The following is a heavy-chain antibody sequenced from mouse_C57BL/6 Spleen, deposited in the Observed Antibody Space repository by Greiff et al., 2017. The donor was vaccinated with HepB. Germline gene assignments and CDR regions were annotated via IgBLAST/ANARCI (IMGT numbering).Heavy chain of an antibody. CDR3: SRYDGAYDYAEAMDY. D-gene: IGHD2-4*01. CDR1: GFTFTDYY. Sequence: EVKLVESGGGLVQPGGSLSLSCAASGFTFTDYYMSWVRQSPGKALEWMGFIRNKANGYTTAYIASVKGLFTISRDNSQSILYLQMNALRAEDSATYYCSRYDGAYDYAEAMDYWGQGTSVTASS. J-gene: IGHJ4*01. V-gene: IGHV7-3*01. CDR2: IRNKANGYTT.